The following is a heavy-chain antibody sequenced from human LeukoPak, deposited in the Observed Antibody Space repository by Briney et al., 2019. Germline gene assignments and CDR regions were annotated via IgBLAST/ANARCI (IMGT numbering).Heavy chain of an antibody. CDR1: GFTFSSYW. Sequence: GGSLRLSCAASGFTFSSYWMSWVRQAPGKGREWVANMKYDGSEKYYVDSVKGRFTISRDNAKNSLYLQMNSLRAEDTAVYYCARDIEAAGLFLDYWGQGTLVTVSS. CDR3: ARDIEAAGLFLDY. V-gene: IGHV3-7*01. J-gene: IGHJ4*02. D-gene: IGHD6-13*01. CDR2: MKYDGSEK.